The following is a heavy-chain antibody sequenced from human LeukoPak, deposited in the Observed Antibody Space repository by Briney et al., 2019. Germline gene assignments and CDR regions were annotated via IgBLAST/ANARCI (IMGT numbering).Heavy chain of an antibody. CDR3: ARGRRAGGSRTLNWFDP. J-gene: IGHJ5*02. V-gene: IGHV1-8*03. CDR1: GYTFTSYD. Sequence: ASVKVSRKASGYTFTSYDINWVRQATGQGLEWMGWMNPNSGNTGYAQKFQGRVTITRNTSISTAYMELSSLRSEDTAVYYCARGRRAGGSRTLNWFDPWGQGTLVTVSS. CDR2: MNPNSGNT. D-gene: IGHD1-26*01.